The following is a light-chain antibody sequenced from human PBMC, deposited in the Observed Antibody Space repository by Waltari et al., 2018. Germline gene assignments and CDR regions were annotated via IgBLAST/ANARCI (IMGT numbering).Light chain of an antibody. V-gene: IGLV3-21*02. CDR1: NIGSQR. CDR3: QVWDSSSDHWL. Sequence: SYVLTQPPSVSVAPGQTATITCGGANIGSQRVNWYQKKPGRAPVLVIFDDSDRPSGIPERLSGSNSDNTATLSINRVEAGDEADYYCQVWDSSSDHWLFGGGTELTVL. J-gene: IGLJ3*02. CDR2: DDS.